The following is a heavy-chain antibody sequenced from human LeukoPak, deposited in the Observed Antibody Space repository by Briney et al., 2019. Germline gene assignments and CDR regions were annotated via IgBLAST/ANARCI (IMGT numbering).Heavy chain of an antibody. J-gene: IGHJ4*02. CDR2: ISSSSSTI. CDR1: GFTFSSYS. V-gene: IGHV3-48*01. Sequence: PGGSLRLSCAASGFTFSSYSMNWVRQAPGKGLEWVSYISSSSSTIYYADSVKGRFTISRDNAKNSLYLQMNSLRAEDTAVYYCARHYSRYYDILTGPNYFDYWGQGTLVTVSS. CDR3: ARHYSRYYDILTGPNYFDY. D-gene: IGHD3-9*01.